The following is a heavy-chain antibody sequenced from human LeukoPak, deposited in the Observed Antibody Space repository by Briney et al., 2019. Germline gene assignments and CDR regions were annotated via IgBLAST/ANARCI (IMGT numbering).Heavy chain of an antibody. CDR2: ISSSSSNT. Sequence: GGSLRLSCAASGFTFSSYSMNWVRQAPGKGLEWVSYISSSSSNTYYADSVKGRFTISRDNAKNSLYLQMNSLRAEDTAVYYCASLEYYYGSGNYYWGQGTLVTVSS. V-gene: IGHV3-48*01. D-gene: IGHD3-10*01. CDR1: GFTFSSYS. J-gene: IGHJ4*02. CDR3: ASLEYYYGSGNYY.